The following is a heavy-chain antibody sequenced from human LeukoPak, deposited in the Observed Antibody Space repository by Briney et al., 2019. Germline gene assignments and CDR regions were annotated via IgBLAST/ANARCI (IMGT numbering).Heavy chain of an antibody. D-gene: IGHD5-18*01. CDR1: GGSISSGDYY. J-gene: IGHJ4*02. Sequence: SETLSLTCTVSGGSISSGDYYWSWIRQPPGKGLEWIGYIYYSGSTYYNPSLKSRVTISVDTSKNQFSLKLSSVTAADTAVYYCARENGYDVLDYWGQGTLVTVSS. CDR2: IYYSGST. V-gene: IGHV4-30-4*01. CDR3: ARENGYDVLDY.